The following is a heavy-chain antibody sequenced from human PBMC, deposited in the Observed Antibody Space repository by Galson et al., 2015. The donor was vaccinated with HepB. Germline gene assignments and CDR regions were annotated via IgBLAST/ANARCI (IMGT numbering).Heavy chain of an antibody. CDR1: GFTFSTYS. CDR2: IRSSSSNI. D-gene: IGHD1-1*01. V-gene: IGHV3-21*01. J-gene: IGHJ3*02. Sequence: SLRLSCAASGFTFSTYSMNWVRQAPGKGPEWVSSIRSSSSNIYYADSAKGRFTISRDNAKNSLYLQMNSLRAEDTAVYYCARGWNDAPTRMDVLDIWGQGTVVTVSS. CDR3: ARGWNDAPTRMDVLDI.